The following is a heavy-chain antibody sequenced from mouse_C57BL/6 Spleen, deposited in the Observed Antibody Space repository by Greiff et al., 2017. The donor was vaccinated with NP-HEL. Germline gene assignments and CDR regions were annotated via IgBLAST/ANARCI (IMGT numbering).Heavy chain of an antibody. J-gene: IGHJ1*03. V-gene: IGHV5-17*01. CDR2: ISSGSSTI. D-gene: IGHD2-4*01. Sequence: EVKLMESGGGLVKPGGSLKLSCAASGFTFSDYGMYWVRQAPEKGLEWVAYISSGSSTIYYADTVKGRFTISRDNAKNTLFLQMTSLRSEDTAMYYCARHYYDYDDWYFDVWGTGTTVTVSS. CDR3: ARHYYDYDDWYFDV. CDR1: GFTFSDYG.